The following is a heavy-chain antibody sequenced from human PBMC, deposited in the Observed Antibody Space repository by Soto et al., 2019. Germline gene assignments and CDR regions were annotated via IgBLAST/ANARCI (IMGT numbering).Heavy chain of an antibody. J-gene: IGHJ3*02. D-gene: IGHD1-26*01. CDR3: ARDRRVGDTWANDAFDI. Sequence: QVQLVESGGGVVQPGRSLRLSCAASGFTFSSYAMHWVRQAPGKGLEWVAVISYDGSNKYYADSVKGRFTISRDNSKNXXYLQMNSLRSGDTAVYYGARDRRVGDTWANDAFDIWGQGTMVTVSS. CDR2: ISYDGSNK. V-gene: IGHV3-30-3*01. CDR1: GFTFSSYA.